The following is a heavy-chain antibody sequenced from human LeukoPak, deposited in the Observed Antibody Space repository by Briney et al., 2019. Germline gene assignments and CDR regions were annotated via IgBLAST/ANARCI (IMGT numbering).Heavy chain of an antibody. CDR1: GYTFTNYA. D-gene: IGHD1-26*01. Sequence: PWASVKVSCKASGYTFTNYAIHWVRQAPGQRLEWMGWINADNGDTKYSQEFQGRVTITRDTSASTAYMDLSSLRFEDTTVYYCARGSSGSPFYLDYWGQGTLVTVSS. CDR3: ARGSSGSPFYLDY. V-gene: IGHV1-3*01. CDR2: INADNGDT. J-gene: IGHJ4*02.